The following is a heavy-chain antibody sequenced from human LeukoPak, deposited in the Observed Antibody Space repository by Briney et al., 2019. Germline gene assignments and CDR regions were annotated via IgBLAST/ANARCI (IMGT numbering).Heavy chain of an antibody. CDR3: AKDLISYYDSSGAYWYFDL. V-gene: IGHV3-23*01. D-gene: IGHD3-22*01. J-gene: IGHJ2*01. CDR2: ISGSGGST. CDR1: GFTFSSYA. Sequence: GGSPRLSCAASGFTFSSYAMSWVRQAPGKGLEWVSAISGSGGSTYYADSVKGRYTISRDNSKNTLYLQMNSLRAEDTAVYYCAKDLISYYDSSGAYWYFDLWGRGTLVTVSS.